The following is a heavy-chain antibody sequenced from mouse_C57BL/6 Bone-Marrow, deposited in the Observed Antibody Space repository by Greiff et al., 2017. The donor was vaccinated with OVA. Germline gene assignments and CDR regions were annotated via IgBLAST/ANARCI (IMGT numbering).Heavy chain of an antibody. V-gene: IGHV4-1*01. D-gene: IGHD2-4*01. J-gene: IGHJ1*03. CDR2: INPDSSTI. Sequence: AASGIDFSRYWMSWVRRAPGKGLEWIGEINPDSSTINYAPSLKDKFIISRDNAKNTLYLQMSKVRSEDTALYYCARPRLRLYWYFDVWGTGTTVTVSS. CDR1: GIDFSRYW. CDR3: ARPRLRLYWYFDV.